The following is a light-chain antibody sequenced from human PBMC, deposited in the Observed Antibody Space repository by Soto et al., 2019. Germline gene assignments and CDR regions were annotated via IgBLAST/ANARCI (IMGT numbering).Light chain of an antibody. Sequence: NFMLTQPLSVSESPGKTVTISCTRSSGDIANNYVQWFQQRPGSAPTTVIYKDDQRPSGVPERFSGSTSGNTASLTISRLQAEDETDYFCSLYTSNGSLIFGPGTKLTVL. J-gene: IGLJ1*01. CDR1: SGDIANNY. CDR3: SLYTSNGSLI. CDR2: KDD. V-gene: IGLV6-57*04.